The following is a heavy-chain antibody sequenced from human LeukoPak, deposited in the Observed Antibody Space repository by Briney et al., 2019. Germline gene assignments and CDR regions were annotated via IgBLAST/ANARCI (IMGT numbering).Heavy chain of an antibody. CDR1: GSSISSGDYY. V-gene: IGHV4-30-4*01. Sequence: SETLSLTCTVSGSSISSGDYYWSWIRQPPGKGLEWIGYIYYSGSTYYNPSLKSRVTISVDTSKNQFSLKLSSVTAADTAVYYCARVYCSGGSCYSRPSYFDYWGQGTLVTVSS. D-gene: IGHD2-15*01. J-gene: IGHJ4*02. CDR2: IYYSGST. CDR3: ARVYCSGGSCYSRPSYFDY.